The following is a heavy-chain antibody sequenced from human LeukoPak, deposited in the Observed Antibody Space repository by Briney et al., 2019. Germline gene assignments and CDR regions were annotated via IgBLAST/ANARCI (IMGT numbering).Heavy chain of an antibody. D-gene: IGHD2/OR15-2a*01. CDR2: IYYSGST. CDR3: ARERKFSRRTIFSRDKYFIGY. Sequence: SETLSLTCTVSGGSISSYYWSWIRQPPGKGLEWIGYIYYSGSTNYNPSLKSRVTISVDTSKNQFSLKLSSVTAADTAVYYCARERKFSRRTIFSRDKYFIGYWGQGALVAVSS. V-gene: IGHV4-59*01. CDR1: GGSISSYY. J-gene: IGHJ4*02.